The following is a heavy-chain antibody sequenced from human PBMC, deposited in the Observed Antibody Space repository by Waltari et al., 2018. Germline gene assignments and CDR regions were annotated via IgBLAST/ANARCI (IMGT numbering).Heavy chain of an antibody. CDR1: GFTFTSSS. V-gene: IGHV1-58*01. CDR3: AAETVEETQFQH. D-gene: IGHD4-17*01. J-gene: IGHJ1*01. Sequence: QMQLVQSGPEVKKPGTSVKVSCKASGFTFTSSSVQGGRQARGQRIEWIGWIVVGSGNTNYAQKFQERVTITRDMSTSTAYMELSSLRSEDTAVYYCAAETVEETQFQHWGQGTLVTVSS. CDR2: IVVGSGNT.